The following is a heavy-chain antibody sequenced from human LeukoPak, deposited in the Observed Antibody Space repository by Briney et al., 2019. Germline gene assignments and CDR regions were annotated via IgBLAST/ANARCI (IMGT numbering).Heavy chain of an antibody. CDR2: IWYDGSNK. J-gene: IGHJ4*02. D-gene: IGHD5-24*01. CDR3: AKVGKRWLQPSSLDY. Sequence: PGGSLRLSCAASGFTFSSYSMHWVRQAPGKGLEGVAVIWYDGSNKYYADSVKGRFTISRDNSKNTLYLQMNSLRAEDTAVYYCAKVGKRWLQPSSLDYWGQGTLVTVPS. V-gene: IGHV3-33*06. CDR1: GFTFSSYS.